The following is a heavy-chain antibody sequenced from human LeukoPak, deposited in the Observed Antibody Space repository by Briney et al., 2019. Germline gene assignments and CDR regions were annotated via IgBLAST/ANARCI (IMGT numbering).Heavy chain of an antibody. CDR3: ASILLYSSSLGNFDY. D-gene: IGHD6-13*01. CDR1: GGSISSYY. V-gene: IGHV4-59*01. Sequence: SETLSLTCTVSGGSISSYYWSWIRQPPGKGLEWIGYIYYSGSTNYNPSLKSRVTISVDTSKNQFSLKLSSVTAADTAVYYCASILLYSSSLGNFDYWGQGTLVTVSS. CDR2: IYYSGST. J-gene: IGHJ4*02.